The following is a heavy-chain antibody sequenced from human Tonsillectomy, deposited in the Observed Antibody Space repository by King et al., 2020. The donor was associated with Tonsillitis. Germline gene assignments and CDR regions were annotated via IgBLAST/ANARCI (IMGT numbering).Heavy chain of an antibody. Sequence: VQLVESGGGLVKPGGSLRLSCAASGFTFSSYSMNWVRQAPGKGLEWVSSISSSSSYIYYADSVKGRFTISRDNAKNSLYLQMNSLRAEDTAVYYCARDFSGYSSGWYPDAFDIWGQGTMVTVSS. CDR2: ISSSSSYI. V-gene: IGHV3-21*01. D-gene: IGHD6-19*01. CDR3: ARDFSGYSSGWYPDAFDI. CDR1: GFTFSSYS. J-gene: IGHJ3*02.